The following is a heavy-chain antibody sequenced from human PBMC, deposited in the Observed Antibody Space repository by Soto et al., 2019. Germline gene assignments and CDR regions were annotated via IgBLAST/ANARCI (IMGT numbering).Heavy chain of an antibody. D-gene: IGHD3-22*01. V-gene: IGHV4-30-4*02. CDR1: GGSISSGNYY. CDR2: ISYSGST. J-gene: IGHJ4*02. Sequence: SETLSLTCTVSGGSISSGNYYWSWIRQPPGKGLEWIGFISYSGSTYYNASLKSRFTISVDTSKSQFSLKLRSVTAADTAVYYCARGSYYDSGGSRKCFDYWGQGTLVTVSS. CDR3: ARGSYYDSGGSRKCFDY.